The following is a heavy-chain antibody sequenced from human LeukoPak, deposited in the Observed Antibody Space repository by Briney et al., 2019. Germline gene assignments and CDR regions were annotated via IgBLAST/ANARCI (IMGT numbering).Heavy chain of an antibody. J-gene: IGHJ3*02. D-gene: IGHD3-22*01. CDR1: GGSVCSGSYY. CDR3: ARGYFDSSGHRFDI. V-gene: IGHV4-61*01. CDR2: IYYSGST. Sequence: PSETLSLTCAGSGGSVCSGSYYWRWIRQPPGKGLEWIGYIYYSGSTNYNPSLKSRVTISVDTSKNQFSLKLSSVTAADTAVYYCARGYFDSSGHRFDIWGQGTMVTVSS.